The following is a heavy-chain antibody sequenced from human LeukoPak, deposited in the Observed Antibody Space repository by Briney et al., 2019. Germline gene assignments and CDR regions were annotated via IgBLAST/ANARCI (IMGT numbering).Heavy chain of an antibody. CDR3: ARRGYYDSSGYDY. Sequence: PGGSLRLSCAASGFTFSNYAMSWVRQAPGKGLEWVSSISGSSTDLYYADSVKGRFTISRDNAKNSLYLQINSLRAEDTAIYYCARRGYYDSSGYDYWGQGTLVTVSS. CDR1: GFTFSNYA. D-gene: IGHD3-22*01. J-gene: IGHJ4*02. CDR2: ISGSSTDL. V-gene: IGHV3-21*01.